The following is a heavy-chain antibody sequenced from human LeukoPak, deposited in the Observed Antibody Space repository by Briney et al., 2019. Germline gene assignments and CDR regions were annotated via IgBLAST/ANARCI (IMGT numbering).Heavy chain of an antibody. Sequence: GGTLRLSCAASGFTFSSYGMSWVRQAPGKGLEWVSAISGSGGSTSYADSVKGRFTISRDNAKNTLYLQMNSLRVEDTAMYYCARQPYSYCSGGSCFVDYWGQGTLVTVSS. CDR2: ISGSGGST. D-gene: IGHD2-15*01. CDR3: ARQPYSYCSGGSCFVDY. CDR1: GFTFSSYG. J-gene: IGHJ4*02. V-gene: IGHV3-23*01.